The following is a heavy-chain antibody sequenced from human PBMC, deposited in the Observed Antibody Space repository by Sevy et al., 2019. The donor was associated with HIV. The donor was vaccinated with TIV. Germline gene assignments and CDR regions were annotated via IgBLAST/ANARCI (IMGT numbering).Heavy chain of an antibody. CDR3: ARDHYYYDIGGYYGHDH. CDR1: GYSFTSYG. V-gene: IGHV1-18*04. D-gene: IGHD3-22*01. Sequence: ASVKVSCKASGYSFTSYGISWVRQAPGHGLEWMGWISAYNGNTKYSQKLQGRVTLTTDTSTSTAYMELRSLRSDDTAVYYCARDHYYYDIGGYYGHDHWGQGTLVTVSS. CDR2: ISAYNGNT. J-gene: IGHJ4*02.